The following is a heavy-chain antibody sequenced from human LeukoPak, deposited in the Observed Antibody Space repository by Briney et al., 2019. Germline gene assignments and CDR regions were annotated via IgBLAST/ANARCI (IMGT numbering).Heavy chain of an antibody. V-gene: IGHV3-48*01. CDR3: ARDRGSGYDWRGYFDY. CDR2: ISSSSSTI. D-gene: IGHD5-12*01. Sequence: GRSLRLSCAASGFTFSSYSMNWVRQAPGKGLEWVSYISSSSSTIYYADSVKGRFTISRDNAKNSLYLQMNSLRAEDTAVYYCARDRGSGYDWRGYFDYWGQGTLVTVSS. CDR1: GFTFSSYS. J-gene: IGHJ4*02.